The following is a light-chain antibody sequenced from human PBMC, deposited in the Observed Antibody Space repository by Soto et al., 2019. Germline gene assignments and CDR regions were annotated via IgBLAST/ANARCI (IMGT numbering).Light chain of an antibody. CDR2: GAS. V-gene: IGKV3-20*01. Sequence: EIVLTQSPGTLSLSPGERITLSCRASQSVSSNYLAWYQQKPGQAPRLLIYGASTRATGIPDRFSGSGSGTDFTLTISSLEPEDFAVYYCQQYGGSPYTFGQGTQLEIK. J-gene: IGKJ2*01. CDR3: QQYGGSPYT. CDR1: QSVSSNY.